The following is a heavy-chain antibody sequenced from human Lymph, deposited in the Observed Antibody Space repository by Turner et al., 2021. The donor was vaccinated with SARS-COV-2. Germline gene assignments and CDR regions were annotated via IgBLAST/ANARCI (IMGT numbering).Heavy chain of an antibody. CDR3: ARGDYYGSGTYPGKTFDY. Sequence: QVQLVESGGGVVQPGRSLRLACAASGFTFSSYAMHWVRQAPVKGRDVVAVISFDGNNQKYTDSVKGRFTISRDNSKNTLYLQLNSLRPEDTAVYYCARGDYYGSGTYPGKTFDYWGQGTLVTVSS. J-gene: IGHJ4*02. V-gene: IGHV3-30*10. CDR2: ISFDGNNQ. D-gene: IGHD3-10*01. CDR1: GFTFSSYA.